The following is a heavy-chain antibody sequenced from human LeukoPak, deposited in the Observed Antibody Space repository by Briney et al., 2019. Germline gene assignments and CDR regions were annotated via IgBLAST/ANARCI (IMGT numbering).Heavy chain of an antibody. J-gene: IGHJ4*02. CDR3: ARASSGYTYGQYDY. CDR2: INSDGSTT. Sequence: GGSLRLSCAASGFTFSTYWMHWVRHAPGKGLVWVSRINSDGSTTSYADSVKGRFTISRDNAKNSLYLQMNSLRAEDTAVYYCARASSGYTYGQYDYWGQGTLVTVSS. D-gene: IGHD5-18*01. CDR1: GFTFSTYW. V-gene: IGHV3-74*01.